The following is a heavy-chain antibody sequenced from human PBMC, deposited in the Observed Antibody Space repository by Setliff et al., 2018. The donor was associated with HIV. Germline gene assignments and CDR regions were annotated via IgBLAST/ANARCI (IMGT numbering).Heavy chain of an antibody. CDR3: ARDRPSSSWYFNAFDI. V-gene: IGHV4-61*01. Sequence: SETLSLTCSVSGASISSNSYYWGWIRQPPGKGLEWVGYIYSTGSTNYNPSPKSRVTISVDTSKNQFSLKLTSVTAADTAVYYCARDRPSSSWYFNAFDIWGQGTMVTVSS. D-gene: IGHD6-13*01. CDR1: GASISSNSYY. J-gene: IGHJ3*02. CDR2: IYSTGST.